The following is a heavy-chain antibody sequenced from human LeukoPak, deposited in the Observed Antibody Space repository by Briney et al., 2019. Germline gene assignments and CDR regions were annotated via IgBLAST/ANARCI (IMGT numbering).Heavy chain of an antibody. CDR2: IYYSGST. Sequence: SETLSLTCTVSGGSISSYYWSWIRQPPGKGLEWIGSIYYSGSTYYNPSLKSRVTISVDTSKNQFSLKLSSVTAANTAVYYCARERYCTNGVCYSVFWYWGQGTLVTVSS. CDR3: ARERYCTNGVCYSVFWY. D-gene: IGHD2-8*01. V-gene: IGHV4-39*07. J-gene: IGHJ4*02. CDR1: GGSISSYY.